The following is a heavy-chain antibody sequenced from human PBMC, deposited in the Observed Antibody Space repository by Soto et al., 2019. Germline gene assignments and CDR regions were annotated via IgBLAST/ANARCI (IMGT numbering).Heavy chain of an antibody. D-gene: IGHD1-26*01. J-gene: IGHJ4*02. Sequence: PSQTLSLTCAISGDSVSSDRAAWNWIRQSPSRGLEWLGRTYYRSKWYNDYAVSVKSRITINPDTSNNQFSLQLKSVTPEDTALYYCARVKGTYSGSYHFDSWGQGTLVTVSS. CDR3: ARVKGTYSGSYHFDS. CDR2: TYYRSKWYN. V-gene: IGHV6-1*01. CDR1: GDSVSSDRAA.